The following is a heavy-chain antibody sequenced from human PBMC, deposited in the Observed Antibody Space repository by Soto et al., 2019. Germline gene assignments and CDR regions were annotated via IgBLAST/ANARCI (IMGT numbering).Heavy chain of an antibody. J-gene: IGHJ4*02. CDR2: INAGNGNT. V-gene: IGHV1-3*01. Sequence: QVQLVQSGAEVKKPGASVKVSCKASGYTFTSYAMHWVRQAPGQRLEWMGWINAGNGNTKHSQKFQGRVTITRDTSASTAYMELSSLRSEDTAVYYCARDRGYYDSSGYADYWGQGTLVTVSS. CDR3: ARDRGYYDSSGYADY. D-gene: IGHD3-22*01. CDR1: GYTFTSYA.